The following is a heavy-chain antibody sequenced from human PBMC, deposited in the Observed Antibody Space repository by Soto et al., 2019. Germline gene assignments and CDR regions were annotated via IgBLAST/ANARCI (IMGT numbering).Heavy chain of an antibody. Sequence: QITLNESGPTVVKPAETLTLTCTFSGFSLTTSGLGVGWIRPAPGKAPEWLALIYWDDDKRYSASLKSRLTITKDTSKHQVVLPMASVDPADTATYYCAHRILRTVFGLVTTTAIYFDFWGPGTPVVVSS. CDR2: IYWDDDK. D-gene: IGHD3-3*01. J-gene: IGHJ4*02. V-gene: IGHV2-5*02. CDR3: AHRILRTVFGLVTTTAIYFDF. CDR1: GFSLTTSGLG.